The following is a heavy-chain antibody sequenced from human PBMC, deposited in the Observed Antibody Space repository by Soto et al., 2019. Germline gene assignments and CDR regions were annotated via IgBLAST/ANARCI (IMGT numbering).Heavy chain of an antibody. CDR2: ISDSGGST. V-gene: IGHV3-23*01. D-gene: IGHD2-15*01. J-gene: IGHJ4*02. CDR3: TLYCSGVTCSGH. Sequence: EVQLLESGGGLVQPGGSLRLSCAASGFTFSSYAMTWVRQAPGKGLDWVAAISDSGGSTYYAASVKGRFTISRDNSKNTVYLQMSSLRAEDTAVYYCTLYCSGVTCSGHWGQGTLVTVSS. CDR1: GFTFSSYA.